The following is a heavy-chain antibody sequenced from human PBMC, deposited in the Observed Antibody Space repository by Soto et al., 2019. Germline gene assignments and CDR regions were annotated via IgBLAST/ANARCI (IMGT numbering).Heavy chain of an antibody. J-gene: IGHJ4*02. D-gene: IGHD3-22*01. Sequence: ASVKVSCKASGFTFTSSAVQWVRQARGQRLEWIGWIVVGSGNTNYAQKFQERVTITRDMSTSTAYMELSGLRSEDTAVYYCAADSGYYYDSSGYHDFDYWGQGTLVTAPQ. CDR1: GFTFTSSA. V-gene: IGHV1-58*01. CDR3: AADSGYYYDSSGYHDFDY. CDR2: IVVGSGNT.